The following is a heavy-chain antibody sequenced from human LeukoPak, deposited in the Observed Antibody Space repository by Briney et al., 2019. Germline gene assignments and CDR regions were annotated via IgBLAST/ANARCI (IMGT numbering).Heavy chain of an antibody. CDR1: GFTFSSYA. V-gene: IGHV3-30-3*01. D-gene: IGHD2-15*01. CDR2: ISYDGSNK. CDR3: ARDLGGSGYYYYYGMDV. Sequence: GGSLRLSCAAPGFTFSSYAMHWVRQAPGKGLEWVAVISYDGSNKYYADSVKGRFTISRDNSKNTLYLQMNSLRAEDTAVYYCARDLGGSGYYYYYGMDVWGQGTTVTVSS. J-gene: IGHJ6*02.